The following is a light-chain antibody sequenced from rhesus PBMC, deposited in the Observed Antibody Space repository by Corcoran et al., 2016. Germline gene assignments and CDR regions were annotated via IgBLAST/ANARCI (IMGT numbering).Light chain of an antibody. Sequence: DIVMTQTPLFLPVTLGEPASISCRSSQSLIYSDGKTYLDWYLQKPGHSPQPLMFWVSTRASGGPDKCSGSGSSTDCTLKISRVEADDLGSYYCMQSLRAPYTFGQGTKVEI. CDR1: QSLIYSDGKTY. CDR2: WVS. J-gene: IGKJ2*01. V-gene: IGKV2-82*01. CDR3: MQSLRAPYT.